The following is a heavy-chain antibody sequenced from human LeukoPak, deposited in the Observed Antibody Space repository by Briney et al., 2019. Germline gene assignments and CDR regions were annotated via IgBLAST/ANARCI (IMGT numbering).Heavy chain of an antibody. J-gene: IGHJ4*02. CDR2: ISYDGSNK. Sequence: PGGSLRLSCAASGFTFSSYGMHWVRQAPGKGLEWVAVISYDGSNKYYADSVKGRFTISRDNSKNTLYLQMNSLRAEDTAVYYCAKGFSHDSSVDYWGQGTLVTVSS. CDR1: GFTFSSYG. D-gene: IGHD3-9*01. V-gene: IGHV3-30*18. CDR3: AKGFSHDSSVDY.